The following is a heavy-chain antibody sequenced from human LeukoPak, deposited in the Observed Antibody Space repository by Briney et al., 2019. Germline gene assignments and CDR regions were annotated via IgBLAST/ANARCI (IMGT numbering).Heavy chain of an antibody. CDR2: IRANAEGGTA. Sequence: GGSLRLSCAGSGFSFSSAWMTWVRQAPGKGLEWVGRIRANAEGGTADYAAPVKGRFTISRDDSENTLYLQRSSLKIEDTASYYCTTDRKELENHWGQGTLVTVSS. J-gene: IGHJ5*02. CDR1: GFSFSSAW. D-gene: IGHD1-7*01. V-gene: IGHV3-15*01. CDR3: TTDRKELENH.